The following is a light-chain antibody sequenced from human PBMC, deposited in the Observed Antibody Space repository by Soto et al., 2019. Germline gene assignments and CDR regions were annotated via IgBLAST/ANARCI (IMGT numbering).Light chain of an antibody. J-gene: IGLJ2*01. CDR1: SSDVGGYNY. Sequence: QSVLTQPASVSGSPGQSITISCTGTSSDVGGYNYVSWYPQHPGKAPKLMIYDVSNRPSGVSNRFSGSKSGNTASLTISGLHAEDEADYDCSSYTSSSTLVGFGGGTKVTVL. CDR2: DVS. CDR3: SSYTSSSTLVG. V-gene: IGLV2-14*01.